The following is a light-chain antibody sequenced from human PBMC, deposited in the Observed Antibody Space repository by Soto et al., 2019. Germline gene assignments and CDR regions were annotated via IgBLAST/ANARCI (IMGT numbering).Light chain of an antibody. CDR3: QQYNNWPPWT. Sequence: EIVMTQSPATLSVSPGERATLSCRASQYMSNTLAWYQQKPGQAPRPLIYGVSSRATGIPARFSGSGSGTEFTLTISSLQSEDFAVYYCQQYNNWPPWTFGQGTKVDIK. CDR1: QYMSNT. CDR2: GVS. V-gene: IGKV3-15*01. J-gene: IGKJ1*01.